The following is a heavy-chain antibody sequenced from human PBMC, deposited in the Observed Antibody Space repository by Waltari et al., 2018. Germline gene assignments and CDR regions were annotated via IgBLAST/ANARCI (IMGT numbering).Heavy chain of an antibody. J-gene: IGHJ4*02. Sequence: QLQLQESGPGLVKPSETLSLTCTVSGGSISSSSYYWGWISQPPGKGLGWIGSNYYSGSTYYNPSLKSRVTISVDTSKNQFSLKLSSVTAADTAVYYCAGRIAAAPIDFDYWGQGTLVTVSS. CDR1: GGSISSSSYY. V-gene: IGHV4-39*01. CDR2: NYYSGST. D-gene: IGHD6-13*01. CDR3: AGRIAAAPIDFDY.